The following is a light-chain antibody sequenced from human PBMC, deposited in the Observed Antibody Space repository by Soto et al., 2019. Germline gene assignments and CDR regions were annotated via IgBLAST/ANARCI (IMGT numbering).Light chain of an antibody. V-gene: IGKV1-27*01. CDR1: QGISNY. CDR2: AAS. CDR3: QRYNSALPYT. Sequence: DIQMTQAPSSLSASVGDRVTITCRASQGISNYLAWYQQKPGKVSKLLIYAASTSQSGVPSRFSGSGSGTDFTLTISSLQPEDVATYYCQRYNSALPYTFGQGTKLEIK. J-gene: IGKJ2*01.